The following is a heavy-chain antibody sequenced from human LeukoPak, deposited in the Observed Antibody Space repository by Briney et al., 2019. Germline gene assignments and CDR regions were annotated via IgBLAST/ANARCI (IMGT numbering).Heavy chain of an antibody. CDR1: GFTFSSYA. CDR2: ISGSGGST. J-gene: IGHJ4*02. CDR3: AKDPQYSSGWSFFDY. D-gene: IGHD6-19*01. Sequence: PGGSLRLSCAASGFTFSSYAMSWVRQAPGKGLEWVSAISGSGGSTYYADSVKGRFTISRDNSKNTLYLQMNSLRAEDAAVYYCAKDPQYSSGWSFFDYWGQGTLVTVSS. V-gene: IGHV3-23*01.